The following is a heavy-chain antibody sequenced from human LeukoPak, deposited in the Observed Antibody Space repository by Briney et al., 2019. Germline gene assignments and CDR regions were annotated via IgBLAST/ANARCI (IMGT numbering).Heavy chain of an antibody. V-gene: IGHV1-8*01. CDR2: MNPNSGNT. D-gene: IGHD2-15*01. J-gene: IGHJ5*02. CDR1: GYTFTSYD. CDR3: ARAGGDIVVVVAATLDWFDP. Sequence: ASVKVSCKASGYTFTSYDINWVRQATGQGLEWMGWMNPNSGNTGYAQKFQGRVTMTRNTSISTAYMELRSLRSDDTAVYYCARAGGDIVVVVAATLDWFDPWGQGTLVTVSS.